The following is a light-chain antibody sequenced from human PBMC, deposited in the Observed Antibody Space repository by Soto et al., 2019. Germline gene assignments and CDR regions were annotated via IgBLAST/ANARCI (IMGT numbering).Light chain of an antibody. CDR3: CSYASSGPYV. V-gene: IGLV2-23*01. Sequence: QAVLSQPASVSVSPGQSNTISCIGTSSDVGTSDLVSWYQQHPDTAPKLLIYGASKRPSGVSNRFSGSKSGNTASLTISGLQAEDEADYYCCSYASSGPYVFGTGTKVTV. CDR1: SSDVGTSDL. J-gene: IGLJ1*01. CDR2: GAS.